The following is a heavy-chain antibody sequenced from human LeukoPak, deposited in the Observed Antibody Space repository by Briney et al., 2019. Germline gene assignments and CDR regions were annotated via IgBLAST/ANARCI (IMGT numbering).Heavy chain of an antibody. CDR3: ARDRIQLCAY. CDR2: IYHSGST. D-gene: IGHD5-18*01. J-gene: IGHJ4*02. Sequence: SETLSLTCTVSGYSISSGYYWGWIRQPPGKGLEWIGSIYHSGSTYYNPSLKSRVTISVDTSKNQFSLKLSSVTAADTAVYYCARDRIQLCAYWGQGTLVAVSS. CDR1: GYSISSGYY. V-gene: IGHV4-38-2*02.